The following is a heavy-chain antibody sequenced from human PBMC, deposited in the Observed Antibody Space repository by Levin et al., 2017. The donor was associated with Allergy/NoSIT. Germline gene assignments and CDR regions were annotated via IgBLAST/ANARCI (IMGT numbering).Heavy chain of an antibody. D-gene: IGHD6-19*01. Sequence: ASVKVSCKASGYTFTGYYMHWVRQAPGQGLEWMGWINPNSGGTNYAQKFQGRVTMTRDTSISTAYMELSRLRSDDTAVYYCARVSGAAVNRLYLGHWGQGTLVTVSS. CDR1: GYTFTGYY. CDR3: ARVSGAAVNRLYLGH. J-gene: IGHJ4*02. V-gene: IGHV1-2*02. CDR2: INPNSGGT.